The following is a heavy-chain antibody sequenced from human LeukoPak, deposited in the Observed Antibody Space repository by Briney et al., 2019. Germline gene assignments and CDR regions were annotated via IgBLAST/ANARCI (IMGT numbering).Heavy chain of an antibody. Sequence: SETLSLTCTVSGGSISSYYWSWLRQPPGKGLEWIGYIYYSGSTNYNPSLKSRVTISVDTSKNQFSLKLSSVTAADTAVYYCARVDSSSWYKVYFDYWGQGTLVTVSS. CDR1: GGSISSYY. V-gene: IGHV4-59*01. CDR2: IYYSGST. CDR3: ARVDSSSWYKVYFDY. D-gene: IGHD6-13*01. J-gene: IGHJ4*02.